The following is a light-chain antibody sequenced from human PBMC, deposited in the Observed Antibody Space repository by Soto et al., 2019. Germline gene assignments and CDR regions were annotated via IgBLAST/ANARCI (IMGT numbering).Light chain of an antibody. Sequence: QSALTQPDSVSGSPGQSITISCTGSNSDVGAYNYVSWYQQRPGKAPKLMIYDVSNRPSGVSNRFSGSKSGNTASLTISGLQAEDEADYYCSSFTTSNTYVFGTGTKLTVL. J-gene: IGLJ1*01. CDR3: SSFTTSNTYV. CDR1: NSDVGAYNY. V-gene: IGLV2-14*01. CDR2: DVS.